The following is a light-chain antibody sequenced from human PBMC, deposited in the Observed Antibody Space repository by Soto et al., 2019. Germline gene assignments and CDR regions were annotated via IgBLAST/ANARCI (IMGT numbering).Light chain of an antibody. CDR3: QQYGSSPRT. J-gene: IGKJ1*01. CDR1: QSVSSF. V-gene: IGKV3-20*01. CDR2: DAS. Sequence: EIVLTQSPGTVSLSPGERATLSCRASQSVSSFLALYQQKLGQAPRLLIYDASTRATGIPDRFSGSGSGTDFTLTISRLEPEDFAVYYCQQYGSSPRTFGPGTKVDIK.